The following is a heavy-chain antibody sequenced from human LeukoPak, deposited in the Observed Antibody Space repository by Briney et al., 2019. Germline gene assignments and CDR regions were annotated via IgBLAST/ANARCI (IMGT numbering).Heavy chain of an antibody. V-gene: IGHV3-74*01. J-gene: IGHJ6*02. CDR3: ARDVREPSSYGMDV. Sequence: GGSLRLSCAASGFTFSGYWMDWVRQVPGKGLVWVSHIDSDGSTTRYADSVKGRFTISRDNAKNTLYLQMSSLRAEDTAVYYCARDVREPSSYGMDVWGQGTTVTVSS. CDR1: GFTFSGYW. CDR2: IDSDGSTT. D-gene: IGHD1-14*01.